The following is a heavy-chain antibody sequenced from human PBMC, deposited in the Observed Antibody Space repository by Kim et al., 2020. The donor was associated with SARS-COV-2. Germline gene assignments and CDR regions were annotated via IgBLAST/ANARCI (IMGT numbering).Heavy chain of an antibody. Sequence: SETLSLPCAVYGGSFNHYYWSWIRQSPGKGLEWIGEINHSGSTNYNPSLESRVTMSVDTSKNQFSLKLTSVTAADTAVYYCARIEVFDFDYWGQGTLVT. CDR2: INHSGST. V-gene: IGHV4-34*01. J-gene: IGHJ4*02. CDR3: ARIEVFDFDY. CDR1: GGSFNHYY. D-gene: IGHD2-21*01.